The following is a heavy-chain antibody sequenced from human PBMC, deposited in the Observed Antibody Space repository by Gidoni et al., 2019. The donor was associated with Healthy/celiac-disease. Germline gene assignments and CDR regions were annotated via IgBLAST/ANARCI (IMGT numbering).Heavy chain of an antibody. CDR3: AKDKKSGSYCPNDAFDI. J-gene: IGHJ3*02. CDR1: GFTFRSYG. D-gene: IGHD1-26*01. V-gene: IGHV3-30*18. Sequence: QVQLVESGGGVVEPGRSLRLSCAASGFTFRSYGMHWVRQAPGKGLEWVAVISYDGSNKYYADSVKGRFTISRDNSKNTLYLQMNSLRAEDTAVYYCAKDKKSGSYCPNDAFDIWGQGTMVTVSS. CDR2: ISYDGSNK.